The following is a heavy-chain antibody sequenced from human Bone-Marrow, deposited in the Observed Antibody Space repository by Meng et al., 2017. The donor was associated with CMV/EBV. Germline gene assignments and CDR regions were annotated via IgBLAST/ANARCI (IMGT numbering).Heavy chain of an antibody. V-gene: IGHV3-30*02. CDR3: AKRGDSSGTYAMDV. Sequence: GGSLRLSCAASGFTFSSYAMHWVRQAPGKGLEWVANIRFDGTNKYHADSVKGRFTISRDNSKNTLYLQMNSLRAEDTAVYYCAKRGDSSGTYAMDVWGQGTTVTVPS. CDR1: GFTFSSYA. CDR2: IRFDGTNK. D-gene: IGHD3-22*01. J-gene: IGHJ6*02.